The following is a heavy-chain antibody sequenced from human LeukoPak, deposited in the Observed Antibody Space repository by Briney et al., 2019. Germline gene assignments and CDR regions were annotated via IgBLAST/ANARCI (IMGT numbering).Heavy chain of an antibody. V-gene: IGHV1-18*01. D-gene: IGHD3-10*01. CDR3: ARDEVRGSFDP. Sequence: GASVKVSCKASGGTFSSYAISWVRQAPGQGLEWMGWISAYNGNTNYAQKLQGRVTMTTDTSTSTAYMELRSLRSDDTAVYYCARDEVRGSFDPWGQGTLVTVSS. J-gene: IGHJ5*02. CDR1: GGTFSSYA. CDR2: ISAYNGNT.